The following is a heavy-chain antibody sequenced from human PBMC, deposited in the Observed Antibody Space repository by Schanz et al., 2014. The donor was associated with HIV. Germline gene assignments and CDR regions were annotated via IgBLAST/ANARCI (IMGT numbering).Heavy chain of an antibody. J-gene: IGHJ4*02. Sequence: ESGGGVVQPGRSLRLSCAASGFTFSDYGIHWVRQAPGKGLQWVAALSHDGSLKYYVDSMKGRFTISRDNSKNTLYLQMNSLRAEDTAVYYCAKDQGDVTGTPFDYWGQGTLVTVSS. CDR2: LSHDGSLK. CDR3: AKDQGDVTGTPFDY. CDR1: GFTFSDYG. V-gene: IGHV3-30*18. D-gene: IGHD1-20*01.